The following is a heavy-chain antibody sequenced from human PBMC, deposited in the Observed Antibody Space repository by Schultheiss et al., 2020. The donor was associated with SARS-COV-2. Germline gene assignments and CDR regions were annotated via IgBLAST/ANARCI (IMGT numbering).Heavy chain of an antibody. CDR1: GGSVSSGSYY. D-gene: IGHD6-6*01. V-gene: IGHV4-61*01. CDR3: AREDASSSHAFDI. CDR2: IYYSGST. Sequence: SETLSLTCTVSGGSVSSGSYYWSWIRQPPGKGLEWIGSIYYSGSTYYNPSLKSRVTISVATSKNQFSLKLSSVTAADTAVYYCAREDASSSHAFDIWGQGTMVTVSS. J-gene: IGHJ3*02.